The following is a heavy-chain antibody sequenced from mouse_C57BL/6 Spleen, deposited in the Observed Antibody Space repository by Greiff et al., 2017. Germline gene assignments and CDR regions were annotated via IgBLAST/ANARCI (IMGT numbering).Heavy chain of an antibody. D-gene: IGHD3-2*02. CDR1: GYTFTSYW. J-gene: IGHJ4*01. CDR3: ARRGTAQATLGAMDY. V-gene: IGHV1-64*01. CDR2: IHPNSGST. Sequence: QVQLQQPGAELVKPGASVKLSCKASGYTFTSYWMHWVKQRPGQGLEWIGMIHPNSGSTNYHEKFKSKATLTVDKSSSTAYMQLSSLTSEDSAVYYCARRGTAQATLGAMDYGGKGTSVTVSS.